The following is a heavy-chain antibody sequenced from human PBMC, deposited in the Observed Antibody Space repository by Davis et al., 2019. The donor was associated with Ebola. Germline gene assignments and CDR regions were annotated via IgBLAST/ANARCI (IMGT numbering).Heavy chain of an antibody. V-gene: IGHV3-23*01. D-gene: IGHD2-21*02. J-gene: IGHJ4*02. Sequence: PGGSLRLSCTDSVITFSSYAMTWVRQAPGKGLEWVSAISGSGGSTYYADSVKGRFTISRDNSKNTLYLQMNSLRAEDTAVYYCAREATYCGGDCYSYYFDYWGQGTLVTVSS. CDR1: VITFSSYA. CDR3: AREATYCGGDCYSYYFDY. CDR2: ISGSGGST.